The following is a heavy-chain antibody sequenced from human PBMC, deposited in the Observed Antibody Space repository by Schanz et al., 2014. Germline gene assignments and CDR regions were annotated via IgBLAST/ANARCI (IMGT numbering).Heavy chain of an antibody. J-gene: IGHJ4*02. CDR3: ARSAGRDFWSGYYTRFDY. D-gene: IGHD3-3*01. V-gene: IGHV1-18*01. Sequence: QVQLVQSGAEVKKPGPSVRVSCKASGYTFTTYAMSWVRQAPGQGLEWVGWISVYTGNTKYGQKVQGRVTMTADTSTNTAYMELRSLRSDDTAVYYCARSAGRDFWSGYYTRFDYWGQGTLVTVSS. CDR2: ISVYTGNT. CDR1: GYTFTTYA.